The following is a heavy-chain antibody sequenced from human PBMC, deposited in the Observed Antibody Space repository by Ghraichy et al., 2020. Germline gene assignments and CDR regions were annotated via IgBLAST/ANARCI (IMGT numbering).Heavy chain of an antibody. V-gene: IGHV4-34*01. D-gene: IGHD2-2*01. J-gene: IGHJ6*02. Sequence: SETLSLTCAVYGGSFSGYYWSWIRQPPGKGLEWIGEINHSGSTNYNPSLKSRVTISVDTSKNQFSLKLSSVTAADTAVYYCARGEGYCSSTSCAVWGQGTTVTVSS. CDR3: ARGEGYCSSTSCAV. CDR1: GGSFSGYY. CDR2: INHSGST.